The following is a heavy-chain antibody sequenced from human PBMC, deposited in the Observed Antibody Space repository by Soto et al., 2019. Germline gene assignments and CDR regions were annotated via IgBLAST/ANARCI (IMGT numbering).Heavy chain of an antibody. CDR2: LYNTGST. CDR3: ARDLWGYCGTDCYPLDV. J-gene: IGHJ6*02. V-gene: IGHV4-59*01. D-gene: IGHD2-21*02. CDR1: GGSISRYY. Sequence: QVRLQESGPGLVKPSETLSLTCTVSGGSISRYYWSWIRQPPGKGLEWIGYLYNTGSTIYNPSLKRRVTISVDTSKHQFSLKLNSLTAADTAVYYCARDLWGYCGTDCYPLDVWGQGTTVTVSS.